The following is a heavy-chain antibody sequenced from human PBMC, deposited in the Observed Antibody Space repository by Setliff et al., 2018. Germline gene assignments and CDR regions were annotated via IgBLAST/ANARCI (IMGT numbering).Heavy chain of an antibody. Sequence: ASVKVSCKASGYIFTSYGISWVRQAPGQGLEWMGIIDPSGDYTNYAQKFQGRVTMTRDTSTTTVYMELSSLRTEDTAVYYCAREGVDTRSSTDYRYYMDVWGKGTTVTVSS. V-gene: IGHV1-46*01. CDR3: AREGVDTRSSTDYRYYMDV. J-gene: IGHJ6*03. CDR1: GYIFTSYG. CDR2: IDPSGDYT. D-gene: IGHD5-18*01.